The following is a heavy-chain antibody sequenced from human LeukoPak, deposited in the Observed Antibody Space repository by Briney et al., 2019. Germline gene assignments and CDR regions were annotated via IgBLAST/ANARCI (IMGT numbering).Heavy chain of an antibody. V-gene: IGHV3-21*01. J-gene: IGHJ4*02. CDR1: GFTFSSYS. Sequence: GGSLRLSCAASGFTFSSYSMNWVRQAPGKGLEWVSSISSSSSYIYYADSAKGRFTISRDNAKNSLYLQMNSLRAEDTAVYYCARDRYFDWPHAADYWGQGTLVTVSS. CDR3: ARDRYFDWPHAADY. D-gene: IGHD3-9*01. CDR2: ISSSSSYI.